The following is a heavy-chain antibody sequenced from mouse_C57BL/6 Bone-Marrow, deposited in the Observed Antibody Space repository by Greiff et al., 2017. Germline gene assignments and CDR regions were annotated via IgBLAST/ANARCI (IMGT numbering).Heavy chain of an antibody. CDR3: ARKRDGYYPYFEV. CDR1: GYTFTSYG. J-gene: IGHJ1*03. V-gene: IGHV1-81*01. D-gene: IGHD2-3*01. Sequence: QVQLQQSGAELARPGASVKLSCKASGYTFTSYGISWVKQRTGQGLEWIGEIYPSSGNTYYNEKFKGKATLTADKSSSTAYMELRSLTSEDSAVYFCARKRDGYYPYFEVWGTGTTVTVSS. CDR2: IYPSSGNT.